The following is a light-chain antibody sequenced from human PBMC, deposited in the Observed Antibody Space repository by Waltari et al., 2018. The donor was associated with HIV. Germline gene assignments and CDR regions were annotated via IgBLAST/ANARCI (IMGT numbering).Light chain of an antibody. CDR2: DVS. CDR3: SSYTSSDTVV. J-gene: IGLJ2*01. V-gene: IGLV2-14*03. CDR1: TSDVGGSNS. Sequence: QSALTQPAPVSGSPGQPITTTCTGTTSDVGGSNSVSWYQQHPAKAPKIVILDVSNRPSGVSNRFSGSKSGNTASLTISGLQAEDEAYYYCSSYTSSDTVVFGGGTKVTVL.